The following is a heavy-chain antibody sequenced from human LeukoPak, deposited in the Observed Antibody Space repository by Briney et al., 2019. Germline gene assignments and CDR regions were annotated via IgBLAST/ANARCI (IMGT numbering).Heavy chain of an antibody. CDR3: ARRGITYSTSYFDS. Sequence: SETLSLTCTVSGGSISSSSFWGWIRRPPGKGLEWIGHIFHSGSTYYNPSLKSRVTLSVDTSDNQFSLRLTSVSAADTAIYYCARRGITYSTSYFDSWGQGILVTVSP. J-gene: IGHJ4*02. CDR2: IFHSGST. CDR1: GGSISSSSF. V-gene: IGHV4-39*01. D-gene: IGHD6-13*01.